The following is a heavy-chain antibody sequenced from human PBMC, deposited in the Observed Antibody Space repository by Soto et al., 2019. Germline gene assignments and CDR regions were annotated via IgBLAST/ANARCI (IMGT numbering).Heavy chain of an antibody. Sequence: GASVKVSCKASGYTFTSYGISWVRQAPGQGLEWMGWISAYNGNTNYAQKLQGRVTMTTDTSTSTAYMELRSLRSDDTAVYYCARDGTYYDFWSGYSPSFDYWGQGTLVTVSS. CDR1: GYTFTSYG. V-gene: IGHV1-18*01. CDR3: ARDGTYYDFWSGYSPSFDY. D-gene: IGHD3-3*01. CDR2: ISAYNGNT. J-gene: IGHJ4*02.